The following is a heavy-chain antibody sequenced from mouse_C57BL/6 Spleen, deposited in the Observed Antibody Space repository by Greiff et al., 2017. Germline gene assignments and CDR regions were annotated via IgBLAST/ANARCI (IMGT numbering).Heavy chain of an antibody. Sequence: QVTLKVSGPGILQPSQTLSLTCSFSGFSLSTFGMGVGWIRQPSGKGLEWLAHIWWDDDKYYNPALKSRHTLSTDTSKTQVFLKLANVDPADTATYCCARAIYYGNYFDYWGQGTALTVSS. V-gene: IGHV8-8*01. CDR3: ARAIYYGNYFDY. CDR1: GFSLSTFGMG. J-gene: IGHJ2*01. CDR2: IWWDDDK. D-gene: IGHD2-1*01.